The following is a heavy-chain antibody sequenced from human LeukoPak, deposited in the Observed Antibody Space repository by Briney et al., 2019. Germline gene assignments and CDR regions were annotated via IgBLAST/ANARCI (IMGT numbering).Heavy chain of an antibody. CDR2: IKQDGCEK. CDR3: ARGPGSRSGWYPRKSNCFDP. J-gene: IGHJ5*02. Sequence: GGSLRLSCAASGFTFSSCWMSWVRQAPGKGLEWVANIKQDGCEKYYVDSVKGRFTISRDNAKNSLYLQMNSLRAEETAVYYCARGPGSRSGWYPRKSNCFDPWGEGTLGTVSS. CDR1: GFTFSSCW. D-gene: IGHD6-19*01. V-gene: IGHV3-7*03.